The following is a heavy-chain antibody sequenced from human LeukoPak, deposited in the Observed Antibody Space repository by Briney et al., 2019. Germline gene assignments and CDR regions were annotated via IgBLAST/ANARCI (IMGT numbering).Heavy chain of an antibody. CDR3: ARQTGSGLFILP. J-gene: IGHJ4*02. CDR1: GVSISSSNSY. D-gene: IGHD3/OR15-3a*01. CDR2: IYYSGNT. Sequence: SETLSLTCTVSGVSISSSNSYWGWIRQPPGRGLGWIGSIYYSGNTYYNASLKSQVSISIDTSKNQFSLRLTSVTAADTAVYYCARQTGSGLFILPGGQGTLVTVSS. V-gene: IGHV4-39*01.